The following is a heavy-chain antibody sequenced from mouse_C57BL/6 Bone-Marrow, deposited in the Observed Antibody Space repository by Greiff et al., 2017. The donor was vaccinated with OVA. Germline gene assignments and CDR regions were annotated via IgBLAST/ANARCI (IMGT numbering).Heavy chain of an antibody. CDR1: GFTFSDAW. D-gene: IGHD1-1*01. J-gene: IGHJ2*01. CDR3: TPLNYYGSDFDY. V-gene: IGHV6-6*01. Sequence: EVMLVESGGGLVQPGGSMKISCAASGFTFSDAWMDWVRQSPEKGLEWVAEIRNKANNHATYYAESVKGRFTISRDDYKSSFYLQMNSLRADDTGCYYCTPLNYYGSDFDYWGQGTTLTVSS. CDR2: IRNKANNHAT.